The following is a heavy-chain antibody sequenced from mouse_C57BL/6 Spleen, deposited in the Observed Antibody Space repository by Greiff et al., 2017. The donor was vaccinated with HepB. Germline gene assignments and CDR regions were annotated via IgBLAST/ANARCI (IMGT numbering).Heavy chain of an antibody. D-gene: IGHD4-1*02. Sequence: EVMLVESGGGLVQPGGSLKLSCAASGFTFSDYYMYWVRQTPEKRLEWVAYISNGGGSTYYPDTVKGRFTISRDNAKNTLYLQMSRLKSEDTAMYYCARHQLGLYYAMDYWGQGTSVTVSS. CDR3: ARHQLGLYYAMDY. J-gene: IGHJ4*01. CDR2: ISNGGGST. CDR1: GFTFSDYY. V-gene: IGHV5-12*01.